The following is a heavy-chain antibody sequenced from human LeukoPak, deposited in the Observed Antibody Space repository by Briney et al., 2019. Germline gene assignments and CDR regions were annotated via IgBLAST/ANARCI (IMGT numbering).Heavy chain of an antibody. D-gene: IGHD3-16*01. CDR1: GFTFRNYF. V-gene: IGHV3-64*02. CDR3: ARDPSVGGFSGSELDF. Sequence: GGSLRLSCAASGFTFRNYFMHWVRLAPGKGLEYVSVISYTGDETYYAASVKGRFTISRHNSKNTLYPQMGSLRPEDTAVYYCARDPSVGGFSGSELDFWGQGTLVTVSS. J-gene: IGHJ4*02. CDR2: ISYTGDET.